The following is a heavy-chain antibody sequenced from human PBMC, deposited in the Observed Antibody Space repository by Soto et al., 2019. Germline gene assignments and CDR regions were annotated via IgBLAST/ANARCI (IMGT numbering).Heavy chain of an antibody. D-gene: IGHD2-2*01. CDR2: MNPNSGNT. V-gene: IGHV1-8*01. Sequence: ASVKVSCKASGYTFTSYDINWVRQATGQGLEWMGWMNPNSGNTGYAQKFQGRVTMTRNTSISTAYMELSSLRSEDTAVYYCARDVGYCSSTSCQYNWFDPWGQGTLVTVS. J-gene: IGHJ5*02. CDR3: ARDVGYCSSTSCQYNWFDP. CDR1: GYTFTSYD.